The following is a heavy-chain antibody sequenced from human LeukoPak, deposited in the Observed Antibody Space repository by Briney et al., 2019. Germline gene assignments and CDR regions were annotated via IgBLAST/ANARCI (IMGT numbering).Heavy chain of an antibody. CDR2: IIPIFGTA. V-gene: IGHV1-69*01. CDR3: ASPYGSESNAFDI. Sequence: SVKVSCKASGGTFSSYAISWVRQAPGQGLEWMGGIIPIFGTANYAQKFQGRVTITADESTSTAYMELSSLRSEDTAVYYCASPYGSESNAFDIWGQGTMVTVSS. J-gene: IGHJ3*02. D-gene: IGHD3-10*01. CDR1: GGTFSSYA.